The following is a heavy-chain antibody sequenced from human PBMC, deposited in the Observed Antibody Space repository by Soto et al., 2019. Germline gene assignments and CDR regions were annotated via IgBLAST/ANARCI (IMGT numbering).Heavy chain of an antibody. V-gene: IGHV3-30*18. CDR3: AKDPGLEWLLPYFDY. CDR2: ISYDGSNK. J-gene: IGHJ4*02. D-gene: IGHD3-3*01. Sequence: QVQLVESGGGVVQPGRSLRLSCAAYGFTFSSYGMHWVRQAPGKGLEWVAVISYDGSNKYYADSVKGRFTISRDNSKNTLYLQMNSLRAEDTAVYYCAKDPGLEWLLPYFDYWGQGTLVTVSS. CDR1: GFTFSSYG.